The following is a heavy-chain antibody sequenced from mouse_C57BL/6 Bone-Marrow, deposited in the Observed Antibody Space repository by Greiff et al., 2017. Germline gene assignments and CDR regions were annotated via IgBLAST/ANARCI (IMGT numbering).Heavy chain of an antibody. CDR1: GYTFTSYW. J-gene: IGHJ3*01. CDR3: ARRDSSGYLWFAY. V-gene: IGHV1-55*01. CDR2: IYPGSGST. D-gene: IGHD3-2*02. Sequence: QVQLKQPGAELVKPGASVKMSCKASGYTFTSYWITWVKQRPGQGLEWIGDIYPGSGSTNYNEKFKSKATLTVDTSSSTAYMQLSSLTSEDSAVYYCARRDSSGYLWFAYWGQGTLVTVSA.